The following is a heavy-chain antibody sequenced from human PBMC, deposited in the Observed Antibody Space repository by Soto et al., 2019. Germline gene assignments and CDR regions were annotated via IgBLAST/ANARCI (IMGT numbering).Heavy chain of an antibody. Sequence: GASVKVSCKASGYTFTSYGISWVRQAPGQGLEWMGWISAYNGNTNYAQKLQGRVTMTTDTSTSTAYMELRSLRSDDTAVYYCASNGYCSSTSCGYYYYYGMDVWGQGPTVTVSS. CDR2: ISAYNGNT. D-gene: IGHD2-2*03. CDR1: GYTFTSYG. V-gene: IGHV1-18*01. J-gene: IGHJ6*02. CDR3: ASNGYCSSTSCGYYYYYGMDV.